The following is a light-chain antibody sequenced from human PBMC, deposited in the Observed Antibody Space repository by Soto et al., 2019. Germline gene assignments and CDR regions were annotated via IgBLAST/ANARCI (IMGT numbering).Light chain of an antibody. Sequence: ITQTPDTLSASTWAGLTLSCRASQSISRTLAWYQQKPGQAPRLLIYGASSRATGIPARFSGSGSGTEFTLTISSLQSEDFTLYYCQQSSYLPLTFGGGGKVDIK. CDR2: GAS. V-gene: IGKV3-15*01. J-gene: IGKJ4*01. CDR1: QSISRT. CDR3: QQSSYLPLT.